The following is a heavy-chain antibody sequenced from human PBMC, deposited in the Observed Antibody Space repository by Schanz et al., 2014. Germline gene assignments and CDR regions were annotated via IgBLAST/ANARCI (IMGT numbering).Heavy chain of an antibody. CDR1: GYTFTSFA. V-gene: IGHV1-69*09. CDR3: ASSGAGYSSSWDFDY. J-gene: IGHJ4*02. D-gene: IGHD6-13*01. CDR2: IIPSLGLA. Sequence: QVQLVQSGSELKKPGASVKVSCKASGYTFTSFAMNWVRQAPGQGLEWMGRIIPSLGLAKYEQKFQDKVTITADTSTTTAYMELSGLRSEDTAVYYCASSGAGYSSSWDFDYWGQGTLVTVSS.